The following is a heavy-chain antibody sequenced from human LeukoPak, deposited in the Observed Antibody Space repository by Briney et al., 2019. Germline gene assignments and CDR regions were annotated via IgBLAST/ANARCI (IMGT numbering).Heavy chain of an antibody. J-gene: IGHJ4*02. V-gene: IGHV3-7*03. CDR2: IKHDGSED. Sequence: GGSLRLSCAASGFTFSNYWMTWVRQAPGKGLEWVANIKHDGSEDYYLDSVKGRFTISRDNSKNTLYLQMNSLRAEDTAVYYCAKDPRALAAAGYDHWGQGTLVTVSS. CDR1: GFTFSNYW. D-gene: IGHD6-13*01. CDR3: AKDPRALAAAGYDH.